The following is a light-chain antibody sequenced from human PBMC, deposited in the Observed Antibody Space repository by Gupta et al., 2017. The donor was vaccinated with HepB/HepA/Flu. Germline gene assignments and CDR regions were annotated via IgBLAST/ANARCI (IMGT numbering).Light chain of an antibody. V-gene: IGLV4-69*01. J-gene: IGLJ2*01. CDR2: INRDGSH. CDR3: QTWGTGIRV. Sequence: QLVLTQSPSASASLGASVKLTCTLDSGHSRYAIAWHQQEPGKGPRYLMKINRDGSHNKGDGIPERFSGSISGAERYLTIARLQAEDEADYYCQTWGTGIRVFGGGTKLTVL. CDR1: SGHSRYA.